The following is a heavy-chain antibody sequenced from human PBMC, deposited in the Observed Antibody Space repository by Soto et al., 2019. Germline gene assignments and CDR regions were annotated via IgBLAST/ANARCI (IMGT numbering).Heavy chain of an antibody. CDR2: ISGSGGST. CDR3: AKGVLEAAAAGTAPNWYFDL. D-gene: IGHD6-13*01. V-gene: IGHV3-23*01. CDR1: GFTFSSYA. J-gene: IGHJ2*01. Sequence: EVQLLESGGGLVQPGGSLRLSCAASGFTFSSYAMSWVRQAPGKGLEWVSAISGSGGSTYYADSVKGRFTIFRDNSKNTLYLQMNSLRAEDTAVYYCAKGVLEAAAAGTAPNWYFDLWGRGTLVTVSS.